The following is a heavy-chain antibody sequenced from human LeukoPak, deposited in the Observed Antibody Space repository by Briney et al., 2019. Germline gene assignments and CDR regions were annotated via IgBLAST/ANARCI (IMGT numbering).Heavy chain of an antibody. CDR2: IYYSGST. D-gene: IGHD1-26*01. J-gene: IGHJ3*02. Sequence: SETLSLTCTVSGYSISSGYYWGWIRQPPGKGLEWIGSIYYSGSTYYNPSLKSRVTISVDTSKNQFSLKLSSVTAADTAVYYCASVGPSAFDIWGQGTMVTVSS. CDR1: GYSISSGYY. CDR3: ASVGPSAFDI. V-gene: IGHV4-38-2*02.